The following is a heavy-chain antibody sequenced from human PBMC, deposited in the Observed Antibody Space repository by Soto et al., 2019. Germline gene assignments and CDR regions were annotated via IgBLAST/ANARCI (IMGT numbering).Heavy chain of an antibody. CDR2: ISGSGGSTYYAHTST. CDR1: GFTFSSYA. Sequence: EVQLLESGGGLVQPGGSLRLSCAASGFTFSSYAMNWLRQAPGKGLEWVSTISGSGGSTYYAHTSTYYADSVKGRFTISRDNSKTTLYLQLNSLRAEDTAVYSCAKVGGTSHPPIPVDYWGQGTLVTGSS. J-gene: IGHJ4*02. D-gene: IGHD2-2*02. V-gene: IGHV3-23*01. CDR3: AKVGGTSHPPIPVDY.